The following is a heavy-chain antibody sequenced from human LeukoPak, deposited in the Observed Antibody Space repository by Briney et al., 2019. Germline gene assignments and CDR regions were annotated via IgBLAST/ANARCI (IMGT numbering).Heavy chain of an antibody. V-gene: IGHV3-7*04. Sequence: GGSLRLYCTASGFTFTNYWMSWVRQAPGKGLEWVANIKEDETEIRYLDSVKGRFTISRDNAKNSLYLQMDSLRAKDTAVYYCARVGSSWDILDYWGQGTLVTVSS. J-gene: IGHJ4*02. CDR2: IKEDETEI. CDR1: GFTFTNYW. CDR3: ARVGSSWDILDY. D-gene: IGHD6-13*01.